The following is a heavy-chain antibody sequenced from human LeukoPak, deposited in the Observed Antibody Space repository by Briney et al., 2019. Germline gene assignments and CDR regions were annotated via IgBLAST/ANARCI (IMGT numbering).Heavy chain of an antibody. CDR1: GGTFSSYA. CDR3: ARDGRYCSGGSCYSPHN. J-gene: IGHJ1*01. Sequence: ASVKVSCKASGGTFSSYAIGWVRQAPGQGLEWMGGIIPIFGTANYAQKFQGRVTITTDESTSTAYMELSSLRSEDTAVYYCARDGRYCSGGSCYSPHNWGQGTLVTVSS. CDR2: IIPIFGTA. D-gene: IGHD2-15*01. V-gene: IGHV1-69*05.